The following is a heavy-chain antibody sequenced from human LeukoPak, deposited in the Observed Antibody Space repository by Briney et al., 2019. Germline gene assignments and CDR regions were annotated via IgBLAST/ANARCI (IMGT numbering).Heavy chain of an antibody. CDR2: ISGSGGST. CDR1: GFTFSSYA. Sequence: GGSLRLSCAASGFTFSSYAMSWVRQAPGKGLEWVSAISGSGGSTYCADSVKGRFTISRDNSKNTLYLQMNSLRAEDTAIYYCAKCYGDYVYYYCMDVWGKGTTVTVSS. CDR3: AKCYGDYVYYYCMDV. D-gene: IGHD4-17*01. J-gene: IGHJ6*03. V-gene: IGHV3-23*01.